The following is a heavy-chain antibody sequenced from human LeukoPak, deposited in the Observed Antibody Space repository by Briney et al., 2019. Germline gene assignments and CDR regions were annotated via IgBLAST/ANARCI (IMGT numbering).Heavy chain of an antibody. CDR3: ARSPLWFGPNFDY. V-gene: IGHV3-53*01. D-gene: IGHD3-10*01. CDR1: GFTVSSNY. J-gene: IGHJ4*02. Sequence: GGSLRLSCAASGFTVSSNYMSWVRQAPGKGLEWVSVIYSGDSTYYADSVKGRFTISRDNSKNTLYLQMNSLRAEDTAVYYCARSPLWFGPNFDYWGQGTLVTVSS. CDR2: IYSGDST.